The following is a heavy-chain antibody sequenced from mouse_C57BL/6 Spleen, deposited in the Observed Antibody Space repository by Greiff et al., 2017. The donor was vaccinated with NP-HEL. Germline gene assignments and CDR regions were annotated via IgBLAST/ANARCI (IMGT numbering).Heavy chain of an antibody. Sequence: VQLKESGPVLVKPGASVKMSCKASGYTFTDYYMNWVKQSHGKSLEWIGVINPYNGGTSYNQKFKGKATLTVDKSSSTAYMELNSLTSEDSAVYDCARSGVFITTVVATPYYAMDYWGQGTSVTVSS. V-gene: IGHV1-19*01. CDR2: INPYNGGT. CDR1: GYTFTDYY. D-gene: IGHD1-1*01. J-gene: IGHJ4*01. CDR3: ARSGVFITTVVATPYYAMDY.